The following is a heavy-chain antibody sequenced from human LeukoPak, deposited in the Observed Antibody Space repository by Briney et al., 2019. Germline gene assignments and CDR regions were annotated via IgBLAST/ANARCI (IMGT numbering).Heavy chain of an antibody. V-gene: IGHV3-7*01. D-gene: IGHD3-16*02. CDR1: GFTFSTYW. J-gene: IGHJ6*02. CDR2: IKQDGSDK. Sequence: GGSLRLSCAASGFTFSTYWMSWVRQAPGKGLEWVANIKQDGSDKFYADSMKGRFTISRDNAKNSVYLRMDSLRVEDTAVYYCTRDYRGKDVWGRGTTVTVSS. CDR3: TRDYRGKDV.